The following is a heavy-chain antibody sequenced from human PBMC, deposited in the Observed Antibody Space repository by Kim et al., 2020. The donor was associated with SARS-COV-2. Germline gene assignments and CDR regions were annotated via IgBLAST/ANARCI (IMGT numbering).Heavy chain of an antibody. V-gene: IGHV3-23*01. CDR3: AKASLGYCSGTRCYPFDC. CDR2: ITGGGDDT. D-gene: IGHD2-2*01. J-gene: IGHJ4*02. Sequence: GGSLRLSCTASGFTFSSYAMNWVRQAPGKGLELVSVITGGGDDTYYADSVTGRFTISRDNSKNTLFLQMNSLRADDTAVYYCAKASLGYCSGTRCYPFDCWGQGTLVTVSS. CDR1: GFTFSSYA.